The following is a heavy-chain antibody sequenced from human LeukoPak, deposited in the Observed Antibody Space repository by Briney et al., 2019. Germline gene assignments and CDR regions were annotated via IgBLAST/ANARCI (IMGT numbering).Heavy chain of an antibody. CDR3: ASRGYCSSTSCYLPVEDY. D-gene: IGHD2-2*01. V-gene: IGHV4-34*01. CDR2: TNHSGST. Sequence: SETLSLTCAVYGGSFSGYYWSWIRQPPGKGLEWIGETNHSGSTNYNPSLKSRVTISVDTSKNQFSLKLSSVTAADTAVYYCASRGYCSSTSCYLPVEDYWGQGTLVTVSS. J-gene: IGHJ4*02. CDR1: GGSFSGYY.